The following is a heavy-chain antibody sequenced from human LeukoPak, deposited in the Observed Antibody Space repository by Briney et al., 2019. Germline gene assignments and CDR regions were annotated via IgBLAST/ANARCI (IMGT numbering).Heavy chain of an antibody. D-gene: IGHD3-10*01. V-gene: IGHV1-2*02. Sequence: ASVKVSCKASGYTFSDYYIHWVRQAPGQGLEWMGWINPNNGGTNYVQKLQGRVTMTRDTSITTAYMELSRLRSDDTAVYYCARAHRTSGTLAFDYWGQGTQVTVSS. CDR3: ARAHRTSGTLAFDY. CDR1: GYTFSDYY. CDR2: INPNNGGT. J-gene: IGHJ4*02.